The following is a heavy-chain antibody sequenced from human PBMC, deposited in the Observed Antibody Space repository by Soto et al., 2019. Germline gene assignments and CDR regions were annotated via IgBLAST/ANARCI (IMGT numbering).Heavy chain of an antibody. V-gene: IGHV4-4*02. CDR2: IYRTGST. CDR3: ASRGPGTSVDY. D-gene: IGHD1-7*01. Sequence: SETLSLTCAVSGGSFTSNNWWTWVRQPPGQGLEWIGEIYRTGSTNYNPSLKSRVTISLDKSENQFSLKATSLTAADTAVYYYASRGPGTSVDYWGQGTLVTVSS. J-gene: IGHJ4*02. CDR1: GGSFTSNNW.